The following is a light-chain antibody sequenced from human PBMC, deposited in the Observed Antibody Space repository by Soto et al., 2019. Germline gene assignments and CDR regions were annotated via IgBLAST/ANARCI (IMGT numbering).Light chain of an antibody. CDR3: QQRSNWHPDT. CDR1: QGVSSY. CDR2: DAS. Sequence: EIVLTQSPATLSLSPGERATLSCRASQGVSSYLAWYQQKPGQAPRLLIYDASNRATGIPARFSGSGPGTDFTLTISSLEPEDFAVYYCQQRSNWHPDTFDQGTKLEIK. J-gene: IGKJ2*01. V-gene: IGKV3D-11*01.